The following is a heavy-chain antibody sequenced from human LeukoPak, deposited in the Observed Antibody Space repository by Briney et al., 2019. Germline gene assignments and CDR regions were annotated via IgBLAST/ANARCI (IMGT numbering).Heavy chain of an antibody. CDR3: ARDRRADGYYRFGPFDY. D-gene: IGHD4-17*01. Sequence: GGSLRLSCAASGFTVSSNYMSWVRQAPGKGLEWVSVIYSGGSTYYADSVKGRFTISRDNSKNTLYLQMNSLRAEDTAVYYCARDRRADGYYRFGPFDYWGQGTLVTVSS. CDR1: GFTVSSNY. J-gene: IGHJ4*02. CDR2: IYSGGST. V-gene: IGHV3-66*01.